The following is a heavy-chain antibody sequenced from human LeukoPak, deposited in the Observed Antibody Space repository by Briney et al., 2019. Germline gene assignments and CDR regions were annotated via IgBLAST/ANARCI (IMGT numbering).Heavy chain of an antibody. CDR2: ISSSSSYI. V-gene: IGHV3-21*04. D-gene: IGHD3-9*01. Sequence: PGGSLRLSCAASGFTFSSYSMNWVRQAPGKGLEWVSSISSSSSYIYYADSVKGRFTISRDNAKNSLYLQMNSLRAEDTAVYYCARDGCIDWLYCFDYWGQGTLVTVSS. CDR3: ARDGCIDWLYCFDY. J-gene: IGHJ4*02. CDR1: GFTFSSYS.